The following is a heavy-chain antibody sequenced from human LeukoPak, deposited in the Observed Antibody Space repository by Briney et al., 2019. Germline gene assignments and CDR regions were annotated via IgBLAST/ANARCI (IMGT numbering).Heavy chain of an antibody. J-gene: IGHJ4*02. D-gene: IGHD3-10*01. CDR1: GFTFSSYG. V-gene: IGHV3-30*02. Sequence: GGSLRLSCAASGFTFSSYGMHWVRQAPGKGLEWVAFIGHDGSNKYYADSVKGRFTISRDNSKNTLYLQMNSLRTEDTAVYYCAKARYGSGSCSDYWGQGTLVTVSS. CDR2: IGHDGSNK. CDR3: AKARYGSGSCSDY.